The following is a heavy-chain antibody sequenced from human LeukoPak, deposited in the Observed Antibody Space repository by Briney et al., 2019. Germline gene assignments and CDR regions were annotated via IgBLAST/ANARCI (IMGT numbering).Heavy chain of an antibody. CDR1: GFTFSSYD. J-gene: IGHJ4*02. CDR3: AKEGPYCGGDCYGVFCY. Sequence: GGSLRLSCAASGFTFSSYDMHWVRQAPGKGLEWVAVISYDGSSKYYADSVKGRFTISRDNSKNTLYLQMNGLRAEDTAIYYCAKEGPYCGGDCYGVFCYWGQGTLVTVSS. CDR2: ISYDGSSK. V-gene: IGHV3-30-3*02. D-gene: IGHD2-21*02.